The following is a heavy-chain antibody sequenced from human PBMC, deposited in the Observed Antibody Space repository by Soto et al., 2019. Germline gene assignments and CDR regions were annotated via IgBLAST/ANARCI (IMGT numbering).Heavy chain of an antibody. V-gene: IGHV1-2*02. Sequence: ASVKVSCKASGHTFTGYYMHWVRQAPGQGLEWMGWINPNSGGTNYAQKFQGRVTMTRDTSISTAYMELSRLRSDDTAVYYCARGIAARPIRAFDYWGQGTLVTVSS. J-gene: IGHJ4*02. CDR3: ARGIAARPIRAFDY. D-gene: IGHD6-6*01. CDR1: GHTFTGYY. CDR2: INPNSGGT.